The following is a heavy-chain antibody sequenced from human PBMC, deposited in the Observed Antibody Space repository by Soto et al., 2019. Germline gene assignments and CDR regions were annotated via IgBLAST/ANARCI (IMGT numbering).Heavy chain of an antibody. CDR3: AWRTSSGYYRYFDA. CDR2: TIPTFNTG. Sequence: QVQLVQSGAGVKKPGSSVKVSCKASGGTFSNSPISWVRQAPGQGLEWMGGTIPTFNTGNYAQKFQGRLTITADKSTNTAYMELSSLRSEDTAVYYCAWRTSSGYYRYFDAWGQGTLVTVSS. J-gene: IGHJ4*02. D-gene: IGHD3-22*01. V-gene: IGHV1-69*06. CDR1: GGTFSNSP.